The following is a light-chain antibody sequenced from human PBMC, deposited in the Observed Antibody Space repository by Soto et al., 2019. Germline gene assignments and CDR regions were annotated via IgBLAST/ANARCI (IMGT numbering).Light chain of an antibody. CDR1: QGISSR. V-gene: IGKV1-12*01. J-gene: IGKJ4*01. CDR3: QQSNSFPLT. Sequence: DIPMTQSPSSVSASVGDRVTITCRASQGISSRLAWYQQKPGKAPTLLIYAASSLQSGVPSRFSGSGSETDFTLTIGSLQPEDFATYYCQQSNSFPLTFGGGTKVEIK. CDR2: AAS.